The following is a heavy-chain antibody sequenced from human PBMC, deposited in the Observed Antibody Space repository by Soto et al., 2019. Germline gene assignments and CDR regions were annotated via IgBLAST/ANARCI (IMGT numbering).Heavy chain of an antibody. J-gene: IGHJ6*02. CDR3: AREGTTVDSYYYYGMDV. CDR2: IYYSGST. V-gene: IGHV4-59*01. D-gene: IGHD1-1*01. Sequence: QVQLQESGPGLVKPSETLSLTCTVSGGSISSYYWNWIRQPPGKGLEWIGYIYYSGSTNYNPSLNSRVTISVDTSKNRFSLKLSSVTAADTAVYYCAREGTTVDSYYYYGMDVWGQGTTVTVSS. CDR1: GGSISSYY.